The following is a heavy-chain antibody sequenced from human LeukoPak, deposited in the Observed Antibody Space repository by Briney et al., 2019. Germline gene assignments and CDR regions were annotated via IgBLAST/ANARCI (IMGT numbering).Heavy chain of an antibody. Sequence: PSETLSLTCAVSGGSISSYYWSWFRQPPGKGLEWIGYIYYSGSTKYNPSPKSRISISVDTSKNQFPLKLSSVTAADTAVYCCARTTEGGYTYKCFYYYYMDVWGKGTTVTISS. D-gene: IGHD5-18*01. CDR3: ARTTEGGYTYKCFYYYYMDV. J-gene: IGHJ6*03. CDR1: GGSISSYY. CDR2: IYYSGST. V-gene: IGHV4-59*01.